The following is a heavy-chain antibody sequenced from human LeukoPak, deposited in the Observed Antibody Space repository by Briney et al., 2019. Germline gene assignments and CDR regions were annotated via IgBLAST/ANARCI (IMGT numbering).Heavy chain of an antibody. J-gene: IGHJ4*02. D-gene: IGHD3-22*01. CDR2: IIPILGIA. V-gene: IGHV1-69*04. CDR1: GGTFSSYA. CDR3: ASYDSSGYYSPY. Sequence: GASVKVSCKASGGTFSSYAISWVRQAPGQGLEWMGRIIPILGIANYAQKFQGRVTITADKSTSTAYMELSSLRSEDTAVYYCASYDSSGYYSPYWGQETLVTVSS.